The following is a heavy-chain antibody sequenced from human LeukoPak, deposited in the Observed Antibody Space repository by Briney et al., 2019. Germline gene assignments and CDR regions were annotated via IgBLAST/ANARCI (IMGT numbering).Heavy chain of an antibody. CDR3: AREVEEYSSSSGDAFDI. J-gene: IGHJ3*02. Sequence: GGSLRLSCAASGFTVSSNYMSWVCQAPGKGLEWVSVIYSGGSTYYADSVKGRFTISRDNSKNTLYLQMNSLRAEDTAVYYCAREVEEYSSSSGDAFDIWGQGTMVTVSS. CDR2: IYSGGST. CDR1: GFTVSSNY. D-gene: IGHD6-6*01. V-gene: IGHV3-66*01.